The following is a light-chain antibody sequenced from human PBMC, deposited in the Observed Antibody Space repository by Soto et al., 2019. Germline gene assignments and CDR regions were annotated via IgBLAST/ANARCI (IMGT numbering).Light chain of an antibody. CDR3: SSYTSSSVYV. CDR1: SSDVGGYNY. V-gene: IGLV2-14*01. J-gene: IGLJ1*01. Sequence: QSALTQPASVSGSPGQSITIPCTGTSSDVGGYNYVSWYQQHTGKAPKVVIYDVSNRPSGVSNRFSGSKSGNTASLTISGLQAEDEAEYYCSSYTSSSVYVFGTGTKVTV. CDR2: DVS.